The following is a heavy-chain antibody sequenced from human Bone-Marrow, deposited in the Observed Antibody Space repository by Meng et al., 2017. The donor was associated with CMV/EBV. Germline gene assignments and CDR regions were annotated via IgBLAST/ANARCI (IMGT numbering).Heavy chain of an antibody. CDR1: GYTFTGYY. Sequence: ASVKVSCKASGYTFTGYYMHWVRQAPGQGLEWMGWINPNSGGTNYAQKFQGRVTMTRDTSISTAYMELSRLRSDDTAVYYCARALTPSTDYSDFWGGQIPYYYYGMDVWGQGTTVTVPS. J-gene: IGHJ6*02. V-gene: IGHV1-2*02. CDR2: INPNSGGT. D-gene: IGHD3-3*01. CDR3: ARALTPSTDYSDFWGGQIPYYYYGMDV.